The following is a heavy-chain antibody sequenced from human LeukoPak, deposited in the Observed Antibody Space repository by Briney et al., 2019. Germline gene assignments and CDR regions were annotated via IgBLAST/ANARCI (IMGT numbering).Heavy chain of an antibody. CDR2: IDPNIGTT. D-gene: IGHD3-22*01. Sequence: ASVKVSCKASGYTFTGFYMHWVRQSPGQGLEWMGWIDPNIGTTKYSQKFQGRVTMTRDTSISEVYMELSRLRSDDTAVYYCARLLEHYYFDASGYYDDDYWGQGTPIIVSS. J-gene: IGHJ4*02. CDR1: GYTFTGFY. V-gene: IGHV1-2*02. CDR3: ARLLEHYYFDASGYYDDDY.